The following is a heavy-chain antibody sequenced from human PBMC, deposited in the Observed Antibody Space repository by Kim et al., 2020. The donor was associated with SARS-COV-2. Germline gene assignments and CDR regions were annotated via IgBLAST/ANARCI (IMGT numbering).Heavy chain of an antibody. J-gene: IGHJ4*01. CDR1: GFTFNGYT. D-gene: IGHD6-13*01. Sequence: GGSLRLSCAASGFTFNGYTMNWVRQAPGKGLEWVSDISRSSGRNYSEALVGGCTTSTNNTKNTLFFQKMSMIGADTAALYYWSSSSVVIAAVGLGNFD. CDR3: WSSSSVVIAAVGLGNFD. CDR2: ISRSSGR. V-gene: IGHV3-48*01.